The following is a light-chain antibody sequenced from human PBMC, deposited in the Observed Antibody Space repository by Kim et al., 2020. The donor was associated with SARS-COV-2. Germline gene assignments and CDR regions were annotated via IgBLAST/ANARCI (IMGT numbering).Light chain of an antibody. CDR2: GAS. CDR1: QSVSSN. CDR3: QQYYNWPRT. Sequence: VSPGERATLSCRASQSVSSNLAWYQQKPGQAPRLLIYGASTRATGIPARFSGSGSGAEFTLTISSLQSEDFAVYYCQQYYNWPRTFGQGTKVDMK. J-gene: IGKJ1*01. V-gene: IGKV3-15*01.